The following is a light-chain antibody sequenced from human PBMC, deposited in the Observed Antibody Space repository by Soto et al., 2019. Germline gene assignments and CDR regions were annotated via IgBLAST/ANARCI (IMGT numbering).Light chain of an antibody. J-gene: IGLJ2*01. CDR3: ETWDSSTRV. Sequence: QPVLTQSSSASASLGSSVKHTCTLSSGHSTYIIAWHQQQPGKAPRFLMKLEGSGSYNKGSGVPDRFSGSSSGADRYLTISNLQSEDEADYYCETWDSSTRVFGGGTQLTVL. CDR2: LEGSGSY. CDR1: SGHSTYI. V-gene: IGLV4-60*03.